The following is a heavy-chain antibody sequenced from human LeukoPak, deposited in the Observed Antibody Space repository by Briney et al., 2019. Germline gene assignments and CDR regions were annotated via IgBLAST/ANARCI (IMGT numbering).Heavy chain of an antibody. CDR3: AKSFRGYTGSYFDY. V-gene: IGHV3-23*01. CDR1: EFSFCGYA. CDR2: ISGSGAST. Sequence: GGSLRLSCATSEFSFCGYAMSWVRQAPGNGLEWVSAISGSGASTYYADSVRGRFSISRDNSENTLYLQMNSLRADDTAVYYCAKSFRGYTGSYFDYWGQGTLVTVSS. D-gene: IGHD2-2*02. J-gene: IGHJ4*02.